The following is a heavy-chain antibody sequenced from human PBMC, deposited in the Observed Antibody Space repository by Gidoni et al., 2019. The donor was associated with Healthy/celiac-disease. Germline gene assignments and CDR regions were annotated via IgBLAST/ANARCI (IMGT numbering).Heavy chain of an antibody. Sequence: ELQLLESGGGLVQPAGSVRLSCAASGFTFSSYAMSWVRQAPGKGLEWVSAISGSGGSTYYADSVKGRFTISRDNSKTTLYLQMNSLRAEDTAVYYCAKVPFYGDWYFDLWGRGTLVTVSS. D-gene: IGHD4-17*01. CDR2: ISGSGGST. CDR1: GFTFSSYA. CDR3: AKVPFYGDWYFDL. V-gene: IGHV3-23*01. J-gene: IGHJ2*01.